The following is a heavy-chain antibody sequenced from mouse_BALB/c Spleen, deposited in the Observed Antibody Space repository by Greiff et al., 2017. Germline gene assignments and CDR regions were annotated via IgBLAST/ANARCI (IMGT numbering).Heavy chain of an antibody. CDR3: ARYYYGRDYFDY. CDR1: GFSLTSYG. D-gene: IGHD1-1*01. J-gene: IGHJ2*01. CDR2: IWAGGST. V-gene: IGHV2-9*02. Sequence: VHLVESGPGLVAPSQSLSITCTVSGFSLTSYGVHWVRQPPGKGLEWLGVIWAGGSTNYNSALMSRLSISKDNSKSQVFLKMNSLQTDDTAMYYCARYYYGRDYFDYWGQGTTLTVSS.